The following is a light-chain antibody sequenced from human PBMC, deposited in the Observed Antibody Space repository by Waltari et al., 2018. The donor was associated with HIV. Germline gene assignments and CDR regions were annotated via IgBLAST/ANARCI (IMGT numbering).Light chain of an antibody. V-gene: IGLV2-14*03. CDR2: GVS. J-gene: IGLJ1*01. CDR1: SSDISAYNP. Sequence: QSALTQPASVSGSPGQSITIFCIGTSSDISAYNPVAWYQQHPGKAPKLIVYGVSNRPSDVSARFSGSKSGNTASLTISGLQDDDESDYYCSSYTTTATLVFGTGTKVTVL. CDR3: SSYTTTATLV.